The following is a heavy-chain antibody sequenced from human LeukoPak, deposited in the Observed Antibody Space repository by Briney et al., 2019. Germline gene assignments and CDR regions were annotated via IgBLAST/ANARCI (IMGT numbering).Heavy chain of an antibody. CDR3: ARLAAGKVIDY. CDR2: ISNNGHDT. J-gene: IGHJ4*02. CDR1: GFTFSTNA. Sequence: PGGSLRPSCAASGFTFSTNAMTWVRQAPGKGLEWVSAISNNGHDTYYADSVKGRFTISRDNSKNTLYLHMISLGADDTAVYYCARLAAGKVIDYWGQGTLVTVSS. V-gene: IGHV3-23*01. D-gene: IGHD6-13*01.